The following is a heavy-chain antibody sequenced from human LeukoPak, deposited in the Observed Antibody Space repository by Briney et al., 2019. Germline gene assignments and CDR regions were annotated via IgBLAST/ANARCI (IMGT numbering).Heavy chain of an antibody. CDR1: GFTFSSYS. J-gene: IGHJ6*02. Sequence: GGSLRLSCAASGFTFSSYSMNWIRQAPGKGLEWVSAISRTSGDTSYADSVKGRFTISRDNADNSLYLQMNSLRAEDTAVYYCARCVDTAMGYYYGMDVWGQGTTVTVSS. D-gene: IGHD5-18*01. V-gene: IGHV3-21*04. CDR3: ARCVDTAMGYYYGMDV. CDR2: ISRTSGDT.